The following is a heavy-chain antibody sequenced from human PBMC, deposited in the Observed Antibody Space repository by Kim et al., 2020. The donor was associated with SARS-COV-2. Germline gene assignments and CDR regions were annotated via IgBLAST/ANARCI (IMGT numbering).Heavy chain of an antibody. V-gene: IGHV5-51*01. CDR3: ARPLFGYPTGYYYGMDV. CDR1: GYSFTSYW. J-gene: IGHJ6*02. Sequence: GESLKISCKGSGYSFTSYWIGWVRQMPGKGLEWMGIIYPGDSDTRYSPSFQGQVTISADKSISTAYLQWSSLKASDTARYYCARPLFGYPTGYYYGMDVWGQGTTVTVSS. CDR2: IYPGDSDT. D-gene: IGHD5-12*01.